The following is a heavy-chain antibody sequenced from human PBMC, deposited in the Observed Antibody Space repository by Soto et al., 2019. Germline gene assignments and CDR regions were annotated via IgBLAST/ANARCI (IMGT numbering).Heavy chain of an antibody. D-gene: IGHD2-2*01. CDR3: SRDDSPEYGFF. CDR1: GFFFGTYS. CDR2: ISSDGSHI. V-gene: IGHV3-21*06. J-gene: IGHJ4*02. Sequence: GGSLRLSCGTSGFFFGTYSMNWVRQAPGKGLEWVSSISSDGSHIYYADSLRGRFTISRDNAKNSLFLQMNDLKAEDSAVYFCSRDDSPEYGFFWGQGTPVTAPQ.